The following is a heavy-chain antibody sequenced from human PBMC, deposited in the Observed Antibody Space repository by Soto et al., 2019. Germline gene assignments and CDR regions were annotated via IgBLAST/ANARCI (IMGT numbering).Heavy chain of an antibody. V-gene: IGHV4-39*07. CDR2: INHSGST. D-gene: IGHD6-13*01. Sequence: SETLSLTCTVSGGSISSSSYYWSWIRQPPGKGLEWIGEINHSGSTNYNPSLKSRVTISVDTSKNQFSLKLSSVTAADTAVYYCAVPIAAAGTSLFRVFDYWGQGTLVTVSS. J-gene: IGHJ4*02. CDR1: GGSISSSSYY. CDR3: AVPIAAAGTSLFRVFDY.